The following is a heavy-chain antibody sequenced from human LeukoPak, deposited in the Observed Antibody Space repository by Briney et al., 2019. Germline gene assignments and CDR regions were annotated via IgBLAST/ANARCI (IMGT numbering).Heavy chain of an antibody. CDR3: ARDPPYCGGDCYSTRGNAFDI. D-gene: IGHD2-21*02. CDR2: ISGSGGST. J-gene: IGHJ3*02. CDR1: GFTFSSYA. Sequence: GGSLRLSCAASGFTFSSYAMSWVRQAPGKRLEWVSAISGSGGSTYYADSVKGRFTISRDNSKNTLYLQMNSLRAEDTAVYYCARDPPYCGGDCYSTRGNAFDIWGQGTMVTVSS. V-gene: IGHV3-23*01.